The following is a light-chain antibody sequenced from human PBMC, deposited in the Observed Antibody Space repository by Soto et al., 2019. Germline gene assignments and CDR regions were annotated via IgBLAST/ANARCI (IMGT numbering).Light chain of an antibody. CDR3: QQYSQWPIT. V-gene: IGKV3-15*01. Sequence: EIVLTQSPATLSVSPGERATLSCRASQNINNDYLAWYQQKPGQAPRLLIYGISTRAPGVPARFSGSGPGTEFTLSITSLQSEDFAVYSCQQYSQWPITFGQGTRLEIK. CDR1: QNINND. CDR2: GIS. J-gene: IGKJ5*01.